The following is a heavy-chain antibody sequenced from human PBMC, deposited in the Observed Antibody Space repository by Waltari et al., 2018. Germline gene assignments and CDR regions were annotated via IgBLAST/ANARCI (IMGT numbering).Heavy chain of an antibody. Sequence: QVQLVESGGGVVQPGRSLRLSCAASGFTFSSYGMHWVRQAPGKGLEWVAVIWYYGSNKYYADSVKGRFTISRDNSKNTLYLQMNSLRAEDTAVYYCAKLGLTYYYDSSGYYPYYFDYWGQGTLVTVSS. D-gene: IGHD3-22*01. J-gene: IGHJ4*02. V-gene: IGHV3-33*06. CDR2: IWYYGSNK. CDR1: GFTFSSYG. CDR3: AKLGLTYYYDSSGYYPYYFDY.